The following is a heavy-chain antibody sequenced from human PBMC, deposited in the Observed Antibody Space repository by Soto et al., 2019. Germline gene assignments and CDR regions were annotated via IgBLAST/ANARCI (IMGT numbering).Heavy chain of an antibody. CDR3: ARDRQQLVRNYYYGMDV. J-gene: IGHJ6*02. Sequence: SETLSLTCTVSGGSISSGGYYWSWIRQHPGKGLEWIGYIYYSGSTYYNPSLKSRVTISVDTSKNQFSLKLSSVTAADTAVYYCARDRQQLVRNYYYGMDVWGQGTTVTVSS. CDR1: GGSISSGGYY. V-gene: IGHV4-31*03. D-gene: IGHD6-13*01. CDR2: IYYSGST.